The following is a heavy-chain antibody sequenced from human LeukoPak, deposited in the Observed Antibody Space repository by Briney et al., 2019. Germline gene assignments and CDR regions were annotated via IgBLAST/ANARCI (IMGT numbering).Heavy chain of an antibody. Sequence: PGGSLRLSCAASGFTFSTYSMNWVRQAPGKGLEWVSYISTSSSTIYYADSVKGRFTISRDNAKNSLFLQMNSLRAGDTAVYYCARAPTAVPGAVDFWGQGTPVTVSS. D-gene: IGHD6-19*01. CDR3: ARAPTAVPGAVDF. CDR1: GFTFSTYS. CDR2: ISTSSSTI. J-gene: IGHJ4*02. V-gene: IGHV3-48*01.